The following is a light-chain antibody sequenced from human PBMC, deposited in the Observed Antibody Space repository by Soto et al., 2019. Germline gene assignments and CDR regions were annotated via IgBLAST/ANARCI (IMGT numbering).Light chain of an antibody. CDR2: EVS. Sequence: QSVLTQPASVSGSPGQSITISCTGTSSDVGSYNLVSWYQQHPSKAPKLMIYEVSKRPSGVSNRFSGSKSGNTASLTISGLQAEDEADYYCCSYAGSSTFVVVFGGGTKLTVL. CDR1: SSDVGSYNL. CDR3: CSYAGSSTFVVV. V-gene: IGLV2-23*02. J-gene: IGLJ2*01.